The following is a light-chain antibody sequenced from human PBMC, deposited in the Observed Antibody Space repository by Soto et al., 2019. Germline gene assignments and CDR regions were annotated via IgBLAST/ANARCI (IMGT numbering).Light chain of an antibody. J-gene: IGLJ1*01. CDR3: SSYTGSTTLPYV. CDR2: DVT. Sequence: QSALTQPASVSGSPGQSITISCTGTSSDVGGFNYVSWYQHHPGEAPKLIIYDVTNRPSGVSDRFSASKSGNTASLTISGLQAEDEADYYCSSYTGSTTLPYVFATGTTVTVL. CDR1: SSDVGGFNY. V-gene: IGLV2-14*03.